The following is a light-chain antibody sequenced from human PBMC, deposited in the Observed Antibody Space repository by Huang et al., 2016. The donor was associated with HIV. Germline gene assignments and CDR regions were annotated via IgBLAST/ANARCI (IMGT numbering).Light chain of an antibody. CDR2: WAS. J-gene: IGKJ2*01. CDR1: QSVLYNFGSKNY. CDR3: QQYYSIPYT. Sequence: DIVMTQSPDSLAVSLGDRTTIKCKSRQSVLYNFGSKNYLAWYRHKPGPPPKLLIYWASTRESGVPDRFSGSGSGTDFTLTISSLQAEDVAVYYCQQYYSIPYTFGQGTTLEIK. V-gene: IGKV4-1*01.